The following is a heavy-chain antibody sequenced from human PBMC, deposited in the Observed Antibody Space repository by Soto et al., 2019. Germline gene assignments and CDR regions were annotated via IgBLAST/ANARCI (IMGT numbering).Heavy chain of an antibody. CDR1: AFSFTNFA. CDR2: ISFDGSNK. CDR3: ARQRQPQAGDYYYFGMDV. V-gene: IGHV3-30*04. D-gene: IGHD6-25*01. J-gene: IGHJ6*02. Sequence: QVHLMESGGGVVRPGESLRLSCAASAFSFTNFALHWVRQAPGRGLEWVAVISFDGSNKFYVDSVKGRFTISMDNSKNTLYLQMSSLTPDDTGVYYCARQRQPQAGDYYYFGMDVWGQGTTVTVSS.